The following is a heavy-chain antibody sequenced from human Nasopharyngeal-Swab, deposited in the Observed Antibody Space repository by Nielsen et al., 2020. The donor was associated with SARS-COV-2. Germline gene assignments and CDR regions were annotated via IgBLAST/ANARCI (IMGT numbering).Heavy chain of an antibody. D-gene: IGHD3-10*01. CDR2: IYHSGST. V-gene: IGHV4-38-2*02. CDR1: GYSISSGYY. Sequence: SETLSLTCTVSGYSISSGYYWGWIRQPPGKGLEWIGSIYHSGSTYYNPPLKSRVTISVDTSKNQFSLKLSSVTTADTAVYYCARQGGLLLWFGELLPDYWGQGTLVTVSS. CDR3: ARQGGLLLWFGELLPDY. J-gene: IGHJ4*02.